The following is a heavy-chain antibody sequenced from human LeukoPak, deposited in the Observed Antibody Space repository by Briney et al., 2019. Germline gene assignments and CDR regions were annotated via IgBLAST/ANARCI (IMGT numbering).Heavy chain of an antibody. CDR1: GFTFSSYW. CDR3: ARENVDTAMVMEFDY. J-gene: IGHJ4*02. D-gene: IGHD5-18*01. V-gene: IGHV3-7*01. CDR2: IKQDGSEK. Sequence: GGSLRLSCAASGFTFSSYWMSWVRQAPGKGLELVANIKQDGSEKYCVDSVKGRFTISRDNAKNSLYLQMNSLRAEDTAVYYCARENVDTAMVMEFDYWGQGTLVTVSS.